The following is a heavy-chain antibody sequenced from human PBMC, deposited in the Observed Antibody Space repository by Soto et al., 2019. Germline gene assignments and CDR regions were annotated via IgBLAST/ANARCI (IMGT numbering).Heavy chain of an antibody. CDR3: AKGRGGSGSLTPRVDF. CDR1: GFTFNNYA. Sequence: EVQLLESGGGLVQPGGSLRLSCAASGFTFNNYAMTWVRQAPGKGLEWVSAISGGGDTTSYADSVKGRFTVSIDGSKNTLDLQMSSLRAEDTAIYYCAKGRGGSGSLTPRVDFWGQGTLVTVSS. V-gene: IGHV3-23*01. J-gene: IGHJ4*02. CDR2: ISGGGDTT. D-gene: IGHD3-10*01.